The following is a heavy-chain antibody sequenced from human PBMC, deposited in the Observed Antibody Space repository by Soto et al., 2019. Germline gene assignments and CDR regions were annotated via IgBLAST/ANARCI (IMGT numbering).Heavy chain of an antibody. J-gene: IGHJ6*02. Sequence: VQLVESGGGLVKPGGSLRLSCAASGFTFSNAWMSWVRQAPGKRLEWIGEINHIGSTNYNPSLKSRVTILVDTSKNQFSLKLSSVTAAEPAVYYCATLGWRGSGTEEYYYYYGMDVWGQGTTVTVSS. CDR2: INHIGST. CDR1: GFTFSNAW. CDR3: ATLGWRGSGTEEYYYYYGMDV. D-gene: IGHD3-10*01. V-gene: IGHV4-4*02.